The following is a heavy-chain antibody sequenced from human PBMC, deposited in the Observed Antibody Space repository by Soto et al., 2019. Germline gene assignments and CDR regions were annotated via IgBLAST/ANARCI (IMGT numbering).Heavy chain of an antibody. D-gene: IGHD3-10*01. V-gene: IGHV4-61*01. CDR2: IYYSGST. CDR3: ARETRFDGSVSYYH. CDR1: GGSVSSGSYY. Sequence: PSETLSLTCTVSGGSVSSGSYYWSWIRQPPGKGLEWIGYIYYSGSTNYNPSLKSRVTISVDTSKNQFSLKLSSVTAADTAVYYCARETRFDGSVSYYHWGQGTLVTVSS. J-gene: IGHJ5*02.